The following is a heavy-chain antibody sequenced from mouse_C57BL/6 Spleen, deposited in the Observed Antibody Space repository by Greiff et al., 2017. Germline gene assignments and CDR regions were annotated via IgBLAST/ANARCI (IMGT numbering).Heavy chain of an antibody. CDR1: GYTFTSYW. CDR2: IYPGSGST. CDR3: ARRTGYAMDY. J-gene: IGHJ4*01. Sequence: QVQLKESGAELVKPGASVKMSCKASGYTFTSYWITWVKQRPGQGLEWIGDIYPGSGSTNYNEKFKSKATLTVDTSSSTAYMQLSSLTSEDSAVYYCARRTGYAMDYWGQGTSVTVSS. V-gene: IGHV1-55*01. D-gene: IGHD4-1*01.